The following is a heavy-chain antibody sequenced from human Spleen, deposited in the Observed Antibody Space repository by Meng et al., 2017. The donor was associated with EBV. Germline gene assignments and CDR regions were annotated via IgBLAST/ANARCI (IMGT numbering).Heavy chain of an antibody. CDR3: ARGVGDGYTYDLDY. CDR1: GVSISRGGYY. D-gene: IGHD5-24*01. CDR2: IYYDGTT. J-gene: IGHJ4*02. V-gene: IGHV4-30-4*01. Sequence: QVELQESGQGPVKPSGTLSLTGAVSGVSISRGGYYWSWIRQPPGKGLEWIGYIYYDGTTYRNPSLKSQVTISLDTSKNQFSLKLNSVSAADTAKYYCARGVGDGYTYDLDYWGQGTLVTVSS.